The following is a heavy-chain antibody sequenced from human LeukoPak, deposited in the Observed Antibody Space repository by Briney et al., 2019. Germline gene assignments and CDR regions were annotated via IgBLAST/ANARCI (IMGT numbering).Heavy chain of an antibody. CDR3: ARDFAAWPTGSTSCYWNCEGNWFDP. CDR1: GFTVSDYY. J-gene: IGHJ5*02. CDR2: ISSSGSTI. Sequence: PGGSLRLSCAASGFTVSDYYMNWIRQAPGKGLEWVSYISSSGSTIYYADSVKGRFTISRDNAKNSLYLQMNSLRAEDTAVYYCARDFAAWPTGSTSCYWNCEGNWFDPWGQGTLVTVSS. D-gene: IGHD2-2*01. V-gene: IGHV3-11*01.